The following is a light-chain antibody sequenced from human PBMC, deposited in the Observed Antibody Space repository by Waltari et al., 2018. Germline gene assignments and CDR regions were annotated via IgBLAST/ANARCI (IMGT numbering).Light chain of an antibody. Sequence: DVQMTQPPSSLSASVRDRVTITCRASPSISSYLNWYQQKPGKAPNLLIYAASSLQSGVPSRFSGSGSGTDFTLTISSLQPEDFATYYCQQSFSTPRAFGQGTKVEIK. CDR3: QQSFSTPRA. V-gene: IGKV1-39*01. J-gene: IGKJ1*01. CDR1: PSISSY. CDR2: AAS.